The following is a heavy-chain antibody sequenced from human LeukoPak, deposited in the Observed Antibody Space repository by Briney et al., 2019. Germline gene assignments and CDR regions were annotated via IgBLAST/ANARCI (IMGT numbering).Heavy chain of an antibody. V-gene: IGHV3-23*01. CDR2: ISGSGGST. CDR1: GFTFSSYA. D-gene: IGHD6-19*01. J-gene: IGHJ4*02. CDR3: AKSYYSSGWYRMYYFDY. Sequence: GGSLRLSCAASGFTFSSYAMSWVRQAPGKGLEWVSAISGSGGSTYHADSVKGRFTISRDNSKNTLYLQMNSLRAEDTAVYYCAKSYYSSGWYRMYYFDYWGQGTLVTVSS.